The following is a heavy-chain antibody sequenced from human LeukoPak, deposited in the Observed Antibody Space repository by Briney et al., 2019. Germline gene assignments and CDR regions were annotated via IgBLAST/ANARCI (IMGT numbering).Heavy chain of an antibody. J-gene: IGHJ4*02. V-gene: IGHV3-23*01. CDR2: ISNSGRT. CDR3: AKESPYAVGGTGRIYYFDY. Sequence: GGSLRLSCAASGFTFTNYAISWVRQAPGKGLEWVSDISNSGRTYYADSVKGRFTISRDNSKNTLHLQMNSLSAEDTAVYYCAKESPYAVGGTGRIYYFDYWAQGALVTVSS. CDR1: GFTFTNYA. D-gene: IGHD1-26*01.